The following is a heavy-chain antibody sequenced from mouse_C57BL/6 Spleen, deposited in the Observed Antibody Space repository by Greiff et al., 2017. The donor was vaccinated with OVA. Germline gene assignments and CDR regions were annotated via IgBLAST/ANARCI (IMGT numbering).Heavy chain of an antibody. V-gene: IGHV10-1*01. CDR1: GFSFNTYA. CDR3: VRLDGYYVRYAMDY. Sequence: EVKLMESGGGLVQPKGSLKLSCAASGFSFNTYAMNWVRQAPGKGLEWVARIRSKSNNYATYYADSVKDRFTISRDDLESMLYLQMNNLKTEDTAMYYCVRLDGYYVRYAMDYWGQGTSVTVSS. J-gene: IGHJ4*01. CDR2: IRSKSNNYAT. D-gene: IGHD2-3*01.